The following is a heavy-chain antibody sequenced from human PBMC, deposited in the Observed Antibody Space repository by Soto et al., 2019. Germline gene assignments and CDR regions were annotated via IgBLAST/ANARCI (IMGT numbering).Heavy chain of an antibody. V-gene: IGHV4-59*01. J-gene: IGHJ6*02. CDR3: ARELGYCRSTSCDGVGDRDYGMDV. D-gene: IGHD2-2*01. Sequence: SETLSLTCTVSGGSISSYYWSWIRQPPGKGLEWIGYIYYSGSTNYNPSLKSRVTISVDTSKNQFSLKLSSVTAADTAVYYCARELGYCRSTSCDGVGDRDYGMDVWGQGTTVTVSS. CDR2: IYYSGST. CDR1: GGSISSYY.